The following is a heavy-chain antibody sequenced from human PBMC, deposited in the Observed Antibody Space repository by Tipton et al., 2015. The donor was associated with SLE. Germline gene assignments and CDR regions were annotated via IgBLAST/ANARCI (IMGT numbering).Heavy chain of an antibody. D-gene: IGHD3-22*01. CDR1: GGSISSSSHY. CDR3: ARRPYVSSGYFFDY. V-gene: IGHV4-61*01. CDR2: IYYSGST. Sequence: TLSLTCTVSGGSISSSSHYWSWIRQPPGKGLEWIGYIYYSGSTNYNPSLKSRVTISVDTSKNQFSLKLSSVAAADTAVYYCARRPYVSSGYFFDYWGQGTLVTVSS. J-gene: IGHJ4*02.